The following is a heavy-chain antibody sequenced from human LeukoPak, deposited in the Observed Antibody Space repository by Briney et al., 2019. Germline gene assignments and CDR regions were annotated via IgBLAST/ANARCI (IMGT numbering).Heavy chain of an antibody. D-gene: IGHD2-8*01. CDR1: GYTFTGYY. Sequence: ASVKVSCKASGYTFTGYYMHWVRQAPGQGLEWMGWINPNSGGTNYAQKLQGRVTMTTDTSTSTAYMELRSLRSDDTAVYYCARDPTLSPVSRPGAFDIWGQGTMVTVSS. V-gene: IGHV1-2*02. J-gene: IGHJ3*02. CDR3: ARDPTLSPVSRPGAFDI. CDR2: INPNSGGT.